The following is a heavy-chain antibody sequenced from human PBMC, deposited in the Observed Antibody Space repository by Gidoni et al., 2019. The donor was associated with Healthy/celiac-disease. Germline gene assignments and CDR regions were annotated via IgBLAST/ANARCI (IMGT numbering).Heavy chain of an antibody. V-gene: IGHV4-34*01. CDR2: INHSGST. J-gene: IGHJ4*02. D-gene: IGHD1-7*01. CDR1: GGSLSGYY. Sequence: QVQLQQWGAGLLKPSETLSLTCAVYGGSLSGYYWSWIRQPPGKGLEWIGEINHSGSTNYNPSLNSRVTISVDTSKNQFSLKLCSVPAADTALYYCASARRLRTGTSFPNYWGQGTLVTVSS. CDR3: ASARRLRTGTSFPNY.